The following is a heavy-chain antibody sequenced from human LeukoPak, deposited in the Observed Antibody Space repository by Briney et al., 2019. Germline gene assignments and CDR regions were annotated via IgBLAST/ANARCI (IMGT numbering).Heavy chain of an antibody. CDR2: IYHSGST. D-gene: IGHD3-10*01. J-gene: IGHJ4*02. CDR3: ARGSVVRGVIAL. V-gene: IGHV4-4*02. Sequence: KSSETLSLTCAVSGGSISSSNWWSWVRQPPGKGLEWIGEIYHSGSTNYNPSLKSRVTISVDTSKNQFSLKLSSVTAADTAVYYCARGSVVRGVIALWGQRTLVTVSS. CDR1: GGSISSSNW.